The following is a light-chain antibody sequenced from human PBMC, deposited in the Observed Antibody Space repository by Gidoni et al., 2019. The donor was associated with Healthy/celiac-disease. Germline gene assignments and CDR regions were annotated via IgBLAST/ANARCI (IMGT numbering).Light chain of an antibody. V-gene: IGKV1-8*01. CDR3: QQYYSDPPRT. CDR2: AAS. Sequence: IRLTQSPSSFSASTGDRVTIPCRASQGISSYVAWYQQKPGKAPKRLIYAASTLQSGVPSRFSGSGSGTDFTRTISCMQSEDFATYYCQQYYSDPPRTFGGGTKVESK. J-gene: IGKJ4*01. CDR1: QGISSY.